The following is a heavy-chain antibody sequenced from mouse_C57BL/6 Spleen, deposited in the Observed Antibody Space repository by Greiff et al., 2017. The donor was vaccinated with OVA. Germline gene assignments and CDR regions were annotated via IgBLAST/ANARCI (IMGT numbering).Heavy chain of an antibody. CDR1: GFNIKDYY. J-gene: IGHJ2*01. Sequence: EVQLQESGAELVRPGASVKLSCTASGFNIKDYYMHWVKQRPEQGLEWIGRIDPEDGDTEYAPKFQGKATMTADTSSNTAYLQLSSLTSEDTAVYYCTRDYGSSYEGVFDYWGQGTTLTVSS. D-gene: IGHD1-1*01. V-gene: IGHV14-1*01. CDR2: IDPEDGDT. CDR3: TRDYGSSYEGVFDY.